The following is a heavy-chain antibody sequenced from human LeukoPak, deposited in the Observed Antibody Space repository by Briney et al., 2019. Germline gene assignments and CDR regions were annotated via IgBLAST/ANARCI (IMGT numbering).Heavy chain of an antibody. CDR3: ARAPLSYCRSTSCPPADY. CDR1: RGSLSGYY. Sequence: SETLSLTCAVYRGSLSGYYRSWVCQPPGKGLEWIGEINHSGSTNYNPPLKSRVTISVDTSKNQFSLKLSSVTAADTAVYYCARAPLSYCRSTSCPPADYWGQGPLVTVSS. V-gene: IGHV4-34*01. CDR2: INHSGST. J-gene: IGHJ4*02. D-gene: IGHD2-2*01.